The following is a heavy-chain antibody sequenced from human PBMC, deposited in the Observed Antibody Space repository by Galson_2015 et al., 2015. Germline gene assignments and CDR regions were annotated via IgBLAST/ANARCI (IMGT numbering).Heavy chain of an antibody. CDR3: ARESRHTIFGVVMLYGMDV. V-gene: IGHV1-69*13. J-gene: IGHJ6*02. CDR2: IIPIFGTA. CDR1: GYTFTSYG. Sequence: SVKVSCKASGYTFTSYGISWVRQAPGQGLEWMGGIIPIFGTANYAQKFQGRVTITADESTSTAYMELSSLRSEATAVYYCARESRHTIFGVVMLYGMDVWGQGTTVTVSS. D-gene: IGHD3-3*01.